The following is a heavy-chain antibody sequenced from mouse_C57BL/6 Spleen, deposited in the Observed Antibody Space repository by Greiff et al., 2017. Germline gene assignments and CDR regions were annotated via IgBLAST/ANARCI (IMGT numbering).Heavy chain of an antibody. V-gene: IGHV1-76*01. J-gene: IGHJ1*03. D-gene: IGHD4-1*01. CDR1: GYTFTDYY. CDR3: ARRGNTNWGVDWYIDV. Sequence: VQLQQSGAELVRPGASVKLSCKASGYTFTDYYIHWVKQRPGQGLEWIAMIDPGSGNTYYNEKFKGKATLTAEKSSSTAYMQLSSLTSEDSAVYFCARRGNTNWGVDWYIDVWGKGTTVTVSS. CDR2: IDPGSGNT.